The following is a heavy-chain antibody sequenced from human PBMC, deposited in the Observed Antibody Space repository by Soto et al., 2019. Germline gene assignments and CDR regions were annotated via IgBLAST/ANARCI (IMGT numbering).Heavy chain of an antibody. Sequence: GXAVKVACKASGYPFASFGFIWVRQAPGQGLEWLGWISADNGNTHYAQKVRYRVTLTTDTSTNTDYMELRSLTSDDTAVYYCATDHESITDRILQYWGQGTRVTVSS. CDR3: ATDHESITDRILQY. CDR2: ISADNGNT. J-gene: IGHJ4*02. CDR1: GYPFASFG. V-gene: IGHV1-18*01. D-gene: IGHD3-10*01.